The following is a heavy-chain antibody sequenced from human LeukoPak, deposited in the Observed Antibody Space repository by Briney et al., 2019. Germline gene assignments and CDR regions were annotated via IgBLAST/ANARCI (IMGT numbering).Heavy chain of an antibody. CDR1: GGTFSSYA. CDR2: IIPIFGTA. J-gene: IGHJ4*02. Sequence: SVKVSCKASGGTFSSYAISWVRQAPGQGLEWMGGIIPIFGTANYAQKFQGRVTITADKSTSTAYMELSSLRSEDTAVYYCQYYGGEYYFDYWGQGTLVTVSS. CDR3: QYYGGEYYFDY. V-gene: IGHV1-69*06. D-gene: IGHD4-23*01.